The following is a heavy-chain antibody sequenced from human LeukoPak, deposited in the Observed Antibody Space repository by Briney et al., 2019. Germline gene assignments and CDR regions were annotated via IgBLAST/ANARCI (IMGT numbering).Heavy chain of an antibody. V-gene: IGHV3-15*01. J-gene: IGHJ4*02. Sequence: GGSLTLACAASGFTFSNAWMSWVRQSPGKGLEWVGHVKSKTNGGTTGYAAPVKGRFTISRDDSKNTYLQMNSLKSEDTAVYYCTAGIGHSDFDYWGQGTLVTVSS. D-gene: IGHD6-13*01. CDR1: GFTFSNAW. CDR3: TAGIGHSDFDY. CDR2: VKSKTNGGTT.